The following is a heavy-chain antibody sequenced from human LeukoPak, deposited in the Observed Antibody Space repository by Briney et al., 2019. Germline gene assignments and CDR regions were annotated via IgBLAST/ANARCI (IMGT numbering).Heavy chain of an antibody. Sequence: GGSLRLSCAASGFTFSSHWMNWVRQAPGKGLEWVANIIEDGSEKYYGDSVKGRFTISRDNSKNTLYLHMNSLRAEDTAVYYCARVRYCSGGSCYFYNAMDVWGQGTTVTVSS. CDR3: ARVRYCSGGSCYFYNAMDV. J-gene: IGHJ6*02. CDR2: IIEDGSEK. V-gene: IGHV3-7*02. D-gene: IGHD2-15*01. CDR1: GFTFSSHW.